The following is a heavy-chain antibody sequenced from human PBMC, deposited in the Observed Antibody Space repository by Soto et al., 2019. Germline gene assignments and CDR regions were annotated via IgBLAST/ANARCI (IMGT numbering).Heavy chain of an antibody. D-gene: IGHD3-22*01. V-gene: IGHV3-21*01. CDR3: ARPFPYDYYDSSRYNWFDP. Sequence: GGSLRLSCAASGFTFSSYSMNWVRQAPGKGLEWVSSISSSSSYIYYADSVKGRFTISRDNAKNSLYLQMNSLRAEDTAVYYCARPFPYDYYDSSRYNWFDPWGQGTLVTVSS. CDR2: ISSSSSYI. J-gene: IGHJ5*02. CDR1: GFTFSSYS.